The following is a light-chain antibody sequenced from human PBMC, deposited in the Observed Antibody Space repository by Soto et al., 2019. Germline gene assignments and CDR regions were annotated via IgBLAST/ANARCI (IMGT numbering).Light chain of an antibody. CDR1: QSVSSY. Sequence: EIVLTQSPATLSLSPGERATLSCSASQSVSSYLAWYQQKPGQAPRLLISAATNRATGIPARFSGSGSRTDFTLTISSLEPEDFAVYYCQQYGSSPYTFGQGTKVDIK. CDR3: QQYGSSPYT. CDR2: AAT. J-gene: IGKJ2*01. V-gene: IGKV3-11*01.